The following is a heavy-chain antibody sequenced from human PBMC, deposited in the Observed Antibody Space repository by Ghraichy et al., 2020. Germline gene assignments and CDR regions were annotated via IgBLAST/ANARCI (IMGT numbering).Heavy chain of an antibody. CDR1: GFTFSSYA. CDR3: ARVAKWLAKYYYYYGMDV. D-gene: IGHD6-19*01. V-gene: IGHV3-30-3*01. Sequence: GGSLRLSCAASGFTFSSYAMHWVRQAPGKGLEWVAVISYDGSNKYYADSVKGRFTISRDNSKNTLYLQMNSLRAEDTAVYYCARVAKWLAKYYYYYGMDVWGQGTTVTVSS. J-gene: IGHJ6*02. CDR2: ISYDGSNK.